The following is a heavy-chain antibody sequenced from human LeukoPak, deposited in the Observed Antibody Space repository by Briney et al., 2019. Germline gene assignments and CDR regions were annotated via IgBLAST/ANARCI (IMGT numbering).Heavy chain of an antibody. Sequence: PSQTLSLTCAVSGGSISSGGYSWSWIRQPPGKGLEWIGYIYYSGSTYYNPSLKSRVTISVDTSKNQFSLKLSSVTAADTAVYYCARSPVEMATIGDWYFDLWGRGTLVTVSS. J-gene: IGHJ2*01. CDR2: IYYSGST. CDR1: GGSISSGGYS. V-gene: IGHV4-31*11. D-gene: IGHD5-24*01. CDR3: ARSPVEMATIGDWYFDL.